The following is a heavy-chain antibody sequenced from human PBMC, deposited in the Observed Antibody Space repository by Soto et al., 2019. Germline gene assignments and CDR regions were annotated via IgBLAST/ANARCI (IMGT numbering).Heavy chain of an antibody. Sequence: QVQLVQSGAEVKKPGSSVKVSCKASGGTFSSYAISWVRQAPGQGLEWMGGIIPIFGTANYAQKFQGRVTITADESTSTADMELSSLRSEDTAVYYCARGPRVGFWTAPRPLHPLDYWGQGTLVTVSS. D-gene: IGHD3-3*01. CDR3: ARGPRVGFWTAPRPLHPLDY. J-gene: IGHJ4*02. CDR1: GGTFSSYA. CDR2: IIPIFGTA. V-gene: IGHV1-69*01.